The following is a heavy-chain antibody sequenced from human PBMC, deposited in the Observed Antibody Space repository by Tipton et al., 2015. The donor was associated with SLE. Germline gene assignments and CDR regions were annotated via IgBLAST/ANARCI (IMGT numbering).Heavy chain of an antibody. CDR2: IWSDGSNK. J-gene: IGHJ3*02. D-gene: IGHD3-16*01. Sequence: SLRLSCAASGFTFSSYSIHWVRQAPGKGLEWVGVIWSDGSNKNYGGFVKGRFTISRDNSKNTLYLEMNSLRVEDTAVYYCARGPQLGTWDAFDIWGQGTMVTVSA. CDR3: ARGPQLGTWDAFDI. V-gene: IGHV3-33*08. CDR1: GFTFSSYS.